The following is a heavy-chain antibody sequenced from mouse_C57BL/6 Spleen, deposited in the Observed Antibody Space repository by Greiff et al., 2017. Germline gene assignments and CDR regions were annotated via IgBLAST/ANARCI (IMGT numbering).Heavy chain of an antibody. V-gene: IGHV1-61*01. CDR3: ARPGSSYYDY. CDR2: IYPSDSET. D-gene: IGHD1-1*01. J-gene: IGHJ2*01. CDR1: GYTFTSYW. Sequence: VQLQQPGAELVRPGSSVKLSCKASGYTFTSYWMDWVKQRPGQGLEWIGNIYPSDSETHYNQKFKDKATLTVDKSSSTAYMQLSSLTSEDSAVYYCARPGSSYYDYWGQGTTLTVSS.